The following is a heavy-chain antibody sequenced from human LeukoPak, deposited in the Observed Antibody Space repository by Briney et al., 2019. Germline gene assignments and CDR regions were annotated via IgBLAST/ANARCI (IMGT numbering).Heavy chain of an antibody. CDR3: ARHPPVAAYYYYGMDV. CDR2: INSDGSST. V-gene: IGHV3-74*01. CDR1: GFTFSSYW. Sequence: GGSLRLSCAASGFTFSSYWMHWVRQAPGKGLVWVSRINSDGSSTIYADSVKGRFTISRDNAKNTLYLQMNSLRAEDTAVYYCARHPPVAAYYYYGMDVWGQGTTVTVSS. D-gene: IGHD6-19*01. J-gene: IGHJ6*02.